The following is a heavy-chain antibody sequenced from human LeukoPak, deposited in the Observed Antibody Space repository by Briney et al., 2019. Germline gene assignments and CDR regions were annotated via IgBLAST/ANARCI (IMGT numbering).Heavy chain of an antibody. CDR2: ISGSGGST. CDR1: GFTFSSYG. J-gene: IGHJ4*02. D-gene: IGHD1-26*01. V-gene: IGHV3-23*01. CDR3: ARGLSGSYQIDY. Sequence: GGTLRLSCAASGFTFSSYGMSWVRQAPGKGLEWASAISGSGGSTYYADSVKGRFTISRDNSKNTLYLQMHSLRAEDTAVYYCARGLSGSYQIDYWGQGTLVTVSS.